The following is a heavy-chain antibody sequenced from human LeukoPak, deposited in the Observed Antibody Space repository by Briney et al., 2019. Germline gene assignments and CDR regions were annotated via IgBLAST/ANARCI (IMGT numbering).Heavy chain of an antibody. V-gene: IGHV3-30*02. Sequence: GGSLRLSCAASGFTFSCYGMHWVRQAPGKGLEWVAFIRYDGSNKYYADSVKGRFTISRDNSKNTLYLQMNSLRAEDTAVYYCAKVRGGSPSGDFDYWGQGTLVTVSS. CDR1: GFTFSCYG. D-gene: IGHD1-26*01. CDR3: AKVRGGSPSGDFDY. CDR2: IRYDGSNK. J-gene: IGHJ4*02.